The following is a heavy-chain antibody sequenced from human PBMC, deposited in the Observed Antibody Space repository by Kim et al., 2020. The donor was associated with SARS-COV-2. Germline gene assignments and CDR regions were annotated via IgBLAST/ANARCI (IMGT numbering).Heavy chain of an antibody. Sequence: ASVKVSCKASGYTFTDYGFSWVRQAPGQGLEWMGWIDPDNGNTNYAQNLQGRVTMTADTSTSTAYMELMSLRSDDTAMYYCVRGDYGKIVGEYWGQGTLVTVSS. V-gene: IGHV1-18*01. CDR1: GYTFTDYG. CDR2: IDPDNGNT. CDR3: VRGDYGKIVGEY. J-gene: IGHJ4*02. D-gene: IGHD1-26*01.